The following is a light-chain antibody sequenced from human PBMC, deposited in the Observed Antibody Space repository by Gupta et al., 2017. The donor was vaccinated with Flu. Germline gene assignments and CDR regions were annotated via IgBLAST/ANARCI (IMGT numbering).Light chain of an antibody. CDR2: DAS. Sequence: DIQMTQSPSSVSASVGDRVTITCQASRAINDYLNWYQQTPGKPPRLLIYDASNLQTGVPSRFSGSKSGTHFILTIDILQPDDFATYYCQQYDYLPFTFGQGTKLDIK. CDR1: RAINDY. V-gene: IGKV1-33*01. CDR3: QQYDYLPFT. J-gene: IGKJ2*01.